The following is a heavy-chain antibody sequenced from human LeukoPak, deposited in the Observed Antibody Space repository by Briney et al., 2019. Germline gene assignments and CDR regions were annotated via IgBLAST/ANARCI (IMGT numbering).Heavy chain of an antibody. J-gene: IGHJ5*02. Sequence: GGSLRLSCAASGFTFSDYYMSWIRQAPGKGLEWVSYISSSGSTIYYADSVKGRFTISRDNAKNSLYLQMNSLRAEDTAVYYCAREAGTTPRSWFDPWGQGTLVTVSS. CDR1: GFTFSDYY. V-gene: IGHV3-11*04. D-gene: IGHD1-7*01. CDR2: ISSSGSTI. CDR3: AREAGTTPRSWFDP.